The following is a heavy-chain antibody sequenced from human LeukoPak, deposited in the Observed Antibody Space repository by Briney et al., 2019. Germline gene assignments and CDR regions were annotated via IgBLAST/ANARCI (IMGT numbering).Heavy chain of an antibody. J-gene: IGHJ4*02. CDR2: ITYSGST. CDR3: VRHTTSGWYQVVY. D-gene: IGHD6-19*01. V-gene: IGHV4-59*01. Sequence: SETLSLTCTVSGGSISNYFWSWIRQPPGKGLEWIGFITYSGSTDHNPSLKSRVTISVDASKNQFSLKLTSVTAADTAVYYCVRHTTSGWYQVVYWGQGTLITVSS. CDR1: GGSISNYF.